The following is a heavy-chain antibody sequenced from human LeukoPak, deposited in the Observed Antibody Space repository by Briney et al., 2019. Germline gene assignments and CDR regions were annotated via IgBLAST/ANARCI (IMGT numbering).Heavy chain of an antibody. V-gene: IGHV3-11*01. CDR2: IGDRGTTI. D-gene: IGHD2-2*01. Sequence: GGSLRLSCAASGFTFSDYYMSWIRQTPGEGLEWVSYIGDRGTTIYYAGSVKGRFTISWDNAKNSLFLQMNSLRAEDTAVYYCARDGCGIRDCSSTSCYCNYYYMDVWGKGTTVTVSS. CDR1: GFTFSDYY. J-gene: IGHJ6*03. CDR3: ARDGCGIRDCSSTSCYCNYYYMDV.